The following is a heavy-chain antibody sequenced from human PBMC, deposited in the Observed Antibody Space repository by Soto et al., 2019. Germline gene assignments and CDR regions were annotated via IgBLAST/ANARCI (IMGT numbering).Heavy chain of an antibody. CDR1: GYTSTNYG. J-gene: IGHJ6*02. V-gene: IGHV1-69*13. CDR3: ARATNGGYVPGDYYYYYGKDV. Sequence: SVKVSCKASGYTSTNYGISWVRQAPGQGLEWMGGIIPIFGTAIYAQKFQGRVTITADESTSTAYMELSSLRSEGTAVYYCARATNGGYVPGDYYYYYGKDVWGQRTRVSISS. CDR2: IIPIFGTA. D-gene: IGHD5-12*01.